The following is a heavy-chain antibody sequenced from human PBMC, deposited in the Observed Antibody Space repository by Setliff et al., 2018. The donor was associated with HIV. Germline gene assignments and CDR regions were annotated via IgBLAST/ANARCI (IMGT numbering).Heavy chain of an antibody. CDR3: ARQSGRRYGTYYYFYYVDV. V-gene: IGHV4-39*01. J-gene: IGHJ6*03. Sequence: SETLSLTCTVSGGSISSSTYYWGWIRQPPGKGLEWIGSIYYSGSTYYNPSLKSRVTISVDTSKNQLSLRLSSVTAADTAVYYCARQSGRRYGTYYYFYYVDVWGKGTTVTVSS. D-gene: IGHD5-18*01. CDR1: GGSISSSTYY. CDR2: IYYSGST.